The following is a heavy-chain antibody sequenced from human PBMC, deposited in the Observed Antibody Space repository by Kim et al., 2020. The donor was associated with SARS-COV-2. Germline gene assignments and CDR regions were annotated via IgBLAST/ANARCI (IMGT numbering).Heavy chain of an antibody. D-gene: IGHD3-10*01. CDR2: IIPIFGTA. CDR1: GGTFSSYA. V-gene: IGHV1-69*13. Sequence: SVKVSCKASGGTFSSYAISWVRQAPGQGLEWMGGIIPIFGTANYAQKFQGRVTITADESTSTAYMELSSLRSEDTAVYYCGGALRITMVRGVKVYYYYGMDVWGQGTTVTVSS. CDR3: GGALRITMVRGVKVYYYYGMDV. J-gene: IGHJ6*02.